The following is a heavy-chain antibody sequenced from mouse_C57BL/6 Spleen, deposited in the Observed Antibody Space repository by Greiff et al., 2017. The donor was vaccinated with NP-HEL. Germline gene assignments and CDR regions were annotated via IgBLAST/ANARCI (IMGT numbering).Heavy chain of an antibody. V-gene: IGHV1-64*01. J-gene: IGHJ1*03. CDR1: GYTFTSYW. Sequence: VQLKQPGAELVKPGASVKLSCKASGYTFTSYWMHWVKQRPGQGLEWIGMIHPNSGSTNYNEKFKSKATLTVDKSSSTAYMQLSSLTSEDSAVYYCARWLLRHRYFDVWGTGTTVTVSS. D-gene: IGHD1-2*01. CDR2: IHPNSGST. CDR3: ARWLLRHRYFDV.